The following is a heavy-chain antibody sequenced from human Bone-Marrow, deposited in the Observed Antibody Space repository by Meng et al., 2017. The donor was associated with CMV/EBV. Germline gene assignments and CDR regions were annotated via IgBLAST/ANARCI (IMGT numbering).Heavy chain of an antibody. CDR3: ARDLVYCIYTNCYGMGY. D-gene: IGHD2-15*01. V-gene: IGHV3-30-3*01. CDR1: GFTVSSNY. J-gene: IGHJ4*02. CDR2: ISSDGSKK. Sequence: GESLKISCAASGFTVSSNYMSWVRQAPGKGLEWVAIISSDGSKKYYADSVKGRFPISRDNSENTLYLQMNSLRAEDTAIYYCARDLVYCIYTNCYGMGYWGQGTPVTVSS.